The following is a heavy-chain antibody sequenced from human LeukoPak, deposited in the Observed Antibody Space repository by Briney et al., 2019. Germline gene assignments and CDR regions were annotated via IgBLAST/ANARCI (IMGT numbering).Heavy chain of an antibody. CDR2: ISWDGGST. Sequence: GGSLRLSCAASGFTFDDYTMHWVRQAPGKGLEWVSLISWDGGSTCYADSVKGRFTISRDNSKNSLYLQMNSLRTEDTALYYCAKGGPYDILTGYYYYYMDVWGKGTTVTVSS. V-gene: IGHV3-43*01. D-gene: IGHD3-9*01. CDR1: GFTFDDYT. CDR3: AKGGPYDILTGYYYYYMDV. J-gene: IGHJ6*03.